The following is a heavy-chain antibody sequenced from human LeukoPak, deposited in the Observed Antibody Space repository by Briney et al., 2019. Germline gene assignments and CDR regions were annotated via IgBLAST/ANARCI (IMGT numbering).Heavy chain of an antibody. CDR2: TYYRSKWYN. J-gene: IGHJ5*02. CDR3: ARALVTPTPGGNWFDP. V-gene: IGHV6-1*01. CDR1: GDSVPSNSAA. D-gene: IGHD2-21*02. Sequence: SQTLSLTCAISGDSVPSNSAAWNWIRQSPSRGLEWLGRTYYRSKWYNDYAVSVKSRITINPDTSKNQFSLQLNSVTPEDTAVYYCARALVTPTPGGNWFDPWGQGTLVTVSS.